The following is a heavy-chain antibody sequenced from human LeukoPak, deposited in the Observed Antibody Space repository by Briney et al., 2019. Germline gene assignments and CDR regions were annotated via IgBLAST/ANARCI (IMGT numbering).Heavy chain of an antibody. CDR1: GGSISTYY. D-gene: IGHD5-12*01. J-gene: IGHJ4*02. CDR2: IYHSGST. CDR3: ARGGGYASPIGY. Sequence: SETLSLTCTLSGGSISTYYWSWIRQPPGNGLEWIGYIYHSGSTNYNPSLKSRVTIPVDTSKNQFSLKLSSVTAADTAVYYCARGGGYASPIGYWGQGALVTVSS. V-gene: IGHV4-59*01.